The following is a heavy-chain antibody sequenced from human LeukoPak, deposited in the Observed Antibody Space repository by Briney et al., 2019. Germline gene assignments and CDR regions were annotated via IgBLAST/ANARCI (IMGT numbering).Heavy chain of an antibody. V-gene: IGHV3-74*01. CDR3: ARNLGGGGYYYYGMDV. J-gene: IGHJ6*04. D-gene: IGHD3-16*01. Sequence: GGSLRLSYAASGFTFSSYWMHWVRQAPGKGLVWVSRINSAGSSTSYADSVKGRFTISRDNAKNTLYLQMNSLRAEDTAVYYCARNLGGGGYYYYGMDVWGKGTSVTASS. CDR2: INSAGSST. CDR1: GFTFSSYW.